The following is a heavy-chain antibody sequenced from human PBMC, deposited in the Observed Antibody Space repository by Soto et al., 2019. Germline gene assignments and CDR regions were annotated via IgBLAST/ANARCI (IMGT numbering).Heavy chain of an antibody. V-gene: IGHV1-69*01. CDR2: IVPVFGTG. J-gene: IGHJ4*02. Sequence: QVPLVQSGAAVTKPGSSVKVSCKSSGDSFGSYAFSWLRQAPGQGLAWMGGIVPVFGTGNSVEKFRDRITITAEDSTSTVYMEWRSLRSDDTAVYYCARGGRIAATTLDHWGQGTLVTVSS. CDR3: ARGGRIAATTLDH. CDR1: GDSFGSYA. D-gene: IGHD6-13*01.